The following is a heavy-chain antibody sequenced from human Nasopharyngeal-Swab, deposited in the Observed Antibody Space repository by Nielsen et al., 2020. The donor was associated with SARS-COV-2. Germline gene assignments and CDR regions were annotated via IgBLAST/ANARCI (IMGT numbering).Heavy chain of an antibody. CDR3: AKANVLFWFGQFKNDGFDI. Sequence: GGLLRFSCTPPGFSFNNYGMHWVRKAPGKGLEGVPVIAYEGSKNFYAESVEGRFTISRDYSKTTLYLQMDSLRTEDTAMYYCAKANVLFWFGQFKNDGFDIWGQGTMVAVSS. J-gene: IGHJ3*02. D-gene: IGHD3-10*01. CDR2: IAYEGSKN. V-gene: IGHV3-30*18. CDR1: GFSFNNYG.